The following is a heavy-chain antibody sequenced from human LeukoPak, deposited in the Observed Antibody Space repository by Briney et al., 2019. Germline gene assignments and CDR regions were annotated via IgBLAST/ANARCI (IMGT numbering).Heavy chain of an antibody. CDR3: ARSRDYADRGWFDP. D-gene: IGHD4-17*01. J-gene: IGHJ5*02. V-gene: IGHV4-30-4*08. Sequence: SETLSLTCTVPGGSISSGDYYWSWIRQPPGKGLEWIGYIYYSGSTYYNPSLKSRVTISLDTSKSHFSLKLTSVTAADTAVYYCARSRDYADRGWFDPWGQGTLVTVSS. CDR1: GGSISSGDYY. CDR2: IYYSGST.